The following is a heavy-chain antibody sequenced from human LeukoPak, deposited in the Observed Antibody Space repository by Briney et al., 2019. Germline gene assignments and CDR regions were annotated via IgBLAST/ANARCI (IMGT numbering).Heavy chain of an antibody. V-gene: IGHV4-59*08. D-gene: IGHD5-24*01. CDR3: ARHEMATIGAFDI. Sequence: SETLSLTCTVSGGSISSYYWSWIRQPPGKGLEWIGYIYYSGSTNYNPSLKSRVTISVDTSKNQFSLRLSSVTAADTAVYYCARHEMATIGAFDIWGQGTMVTVSS. J-gene: IGHJ3*02. CDR1: GGSISSYY. CDR2: IYYSGST.